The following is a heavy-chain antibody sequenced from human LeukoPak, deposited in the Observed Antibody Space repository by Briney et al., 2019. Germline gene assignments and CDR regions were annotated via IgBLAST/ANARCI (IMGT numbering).Heavy chain of an antibody. J-gene: IGHJ4*02. CDR3: ARGSVIVGAMAYFDY. CDR1: GGTFSSYA. Sequence: SVKVSCKASGGTFSSYAISWVRQAPGQGLEWMGGIIPFFGTANYAQKFQGRVTITADESTSTAYMELSSLRSEDTAVYYCARGSVIVGAMAYFDYWGQGTLVTVSS. CDR2: IIPFFGTA. V-gene: IGHV1-69*01. D-gene: IGHD1-26*01.